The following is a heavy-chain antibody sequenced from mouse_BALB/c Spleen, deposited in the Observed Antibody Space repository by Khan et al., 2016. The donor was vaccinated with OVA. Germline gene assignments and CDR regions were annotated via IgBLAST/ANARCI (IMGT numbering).Heavy chain of an antibody. CDR1: GHTFTNFG. CDR3: ARPPYFSYAMDN. Sequence: QIQFVQSGPELKKPGETVKISCKASGHTFTNFGMNWVKQAPGKGLKWMGWINTYTGEPTYADDFNGRFAFSLAASASTAYLQINNLTNEDTATYFCARPPYFSYAMDNWGQGTSVTVSS. V-gene: IGHV9-3-1*01. D-gene: IGHD2-10*01. J-gene: IGHJ4*01. CDR2: INTYTGEP.